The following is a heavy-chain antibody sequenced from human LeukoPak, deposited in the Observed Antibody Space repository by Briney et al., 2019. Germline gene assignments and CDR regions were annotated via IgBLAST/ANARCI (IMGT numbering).Heavy chain of an antibody. J-gene: IGHJ5*02. D-gene: IGHD2-15*01. CDR1: GYTFTSYD. CDR2: MNPNSGNT. CDR3: ARGLWGGYCSGGSCLGFDP. Sequence: ASVKVSCKASGYTFTSYDINWVRQATGQGLEWMGWMNPNSGNTGYAQKFQGRDTMTRNTSISTAYMELSSLRSEDTAVYYCARGLWGGYCSGGSCLGFDPWGQGTLVTVSS. V-gene: IGHV1-8*01.